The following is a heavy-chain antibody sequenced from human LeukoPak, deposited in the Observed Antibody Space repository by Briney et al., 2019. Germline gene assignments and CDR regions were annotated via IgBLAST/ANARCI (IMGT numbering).Heavy chain of an antibody. D-gene: IGHD2/OR15-2a*01. CDR1: GYTFTSYY. V-gene: IGHV1-46*01. J-gene: IGHJ4*02. Sequence: GASVKVSCKASGYTFTSYYTHWVRQAPGQGLEWMGIINPSGGSTSYAQKFQGRVTMTRDMSTSTVYMELSSLRSEDTAVYYCARDTRDYFADYWGQGTLVTVSS. CDR2: INPSGGST. CDR3: ARDTRDYFADY.